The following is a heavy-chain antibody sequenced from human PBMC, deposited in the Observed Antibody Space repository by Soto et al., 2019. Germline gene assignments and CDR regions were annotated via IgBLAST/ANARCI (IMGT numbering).Heavy chain of an antibody. CDR2: IFSNDEK. D-gene: IGHD5-12*01. Sequence: QVTLKESGPVLVKPTEPLTLTCTVPGLSLCNARLGVSWIRQPPVQALEWLAHIFSNDEKAYSTSLKSRLTISKDTSKGQVVLTMTNMEPVDTATYYCARISILPSGEYYFDYWGQGTLVTVSS. V-gene: IGHV2-26*01. CDR1: GLSLCNARLG. J-gene: IGHJ4*02. CDR3: ARISILPSGEYYFDY.